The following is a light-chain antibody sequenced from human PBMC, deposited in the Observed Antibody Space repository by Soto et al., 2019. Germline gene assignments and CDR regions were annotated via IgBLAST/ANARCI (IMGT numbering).Light chain of an antibody. CDR1: QDISNY. CDR3: QQYDNLPSLT. V-gene: IGKV1-33*01. CDR2: DAS. J-gene: IGKJ4*01. Sequence: DIQMTQSPSSLSASVGDRVTITCQASQDISNYLNWYQQKPGKAPKLLIYDASNLETRVPSRFSGSGSGTDFTFTISSLQPEDIATYYCQQYDNLPSLTFGGGTKVDIK.